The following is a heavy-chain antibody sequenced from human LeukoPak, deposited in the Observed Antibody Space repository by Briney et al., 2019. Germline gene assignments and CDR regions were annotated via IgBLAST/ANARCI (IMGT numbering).Heavy chain of an antibody. CDR3: ANDVLVTTGWYIDL. D-gene: IGHD4-11*01. Sequence: PGGSLTLSCAASGFTFDDYDIHWVRQAPGKGLEWVSLISGGGGSTYYADSVKGRFTISRDNNKNSLYLQINSQSPDDTALYYCANDVLVTTGWYIDLWGRGTLVTVSS. CDR2: ISGGGGST. V-gene: IGHV3-43*02. CDR1: GFTFDDYD. J-gene: IGHJ2*01.